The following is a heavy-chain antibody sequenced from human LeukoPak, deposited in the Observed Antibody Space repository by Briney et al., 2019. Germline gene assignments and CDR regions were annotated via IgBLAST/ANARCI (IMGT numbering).Heavy chain of an antibody. Sequence: GGSLRLSCAASGFTFSNYAMSWVRQAPGKGLEWASATSRSGDSTYYADSVKGRFTISKDNSKNTLNLQMNSLRAEDTAVYYCAKTVVAAGTNYYHGMDVWGQGTTVTVFS. J-gene: IGHJ6*02. CDR1: GFTFSNYA. D-gene: IGHD2-15*01. CDR3: AKTVVAAGTNYYHGMDV. V-gene: IGHV3-23*01. CDR2: TSRSGDST.